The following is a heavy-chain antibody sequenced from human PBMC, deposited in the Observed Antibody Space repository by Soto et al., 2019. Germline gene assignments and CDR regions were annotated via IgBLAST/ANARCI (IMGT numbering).Heavy chain of an antibody. J-gene: IGHJ4*02. V-gene: IGHV3-21*01. CDR1: GFTFSSYS. CDR3: ARQYSNGWYSDY. CDR2: ISSSSSYI. Sequence: GGSLRLSCAASGFTFSSYSMNWVCQAPGKGLEWVSSISSSSSYIYYADSVKGRFTISRDNAKNSLYLQMNSLRAEDTAVYYCARQYSNGWYSDYWGQGTLVTVSS. D-gene: IGHD6-19*01.